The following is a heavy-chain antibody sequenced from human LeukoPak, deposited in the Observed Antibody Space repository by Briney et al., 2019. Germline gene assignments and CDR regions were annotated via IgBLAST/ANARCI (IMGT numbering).Heavy chain of an antibody. CDR3: ARGSHGEYQLLHSGGWFDP. CDR2: INHSGST. V-gene: IGHV4-34*01. Sequence: SETLSLTCAVYGGSFSGYYWSWIRQPPGKGLEWIGEINHSGSTNYNPSLKSRVTISVDTSKNQFSLKLSSVTAADTAVYYCARGSHGEYQLLHSGGWFDPRGQGTLVTVSS. J-gene: IGHJ5*02. CDR1: GGSFSGYY. D-gene: IGHD2-2*01.